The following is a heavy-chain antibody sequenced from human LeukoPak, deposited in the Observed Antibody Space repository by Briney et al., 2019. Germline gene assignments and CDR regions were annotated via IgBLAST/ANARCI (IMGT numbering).Heavy chain of an antibody. CDR3: ARVGNQYYFDH. J-gene: IGHJ4*02. Sequence: GGSLRLSCAASGFTFSSYAMHWVRQAPGKGLEWVAVISYDGSNKYYAHSVKGRFTISRDNSKNTLYLQMNSLRAEDTAVYYCARVGNQYYFDHWGQGTLVTVSS. V-gene: IGHV3-30-3*01. D-gene: IGHD1-14*01. CDR2: ISYDGSNK. CDR1: GFTFSSYA.